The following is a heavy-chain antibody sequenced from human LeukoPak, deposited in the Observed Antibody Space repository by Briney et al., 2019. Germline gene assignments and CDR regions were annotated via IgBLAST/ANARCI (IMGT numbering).Heavy chain of an antibody. V-gene: IGHV1-18*01. Sequence: ASVKVSCKASGYTFTSYAITWVRQAPGQGLEWMGWISSYNGNTNYAQKLQGRVTMTTETSTSTAYMELRSLRSDDTAVYYCAKVRFNGDYFPLDYWGQGTLVTVSS. CDR1: GYTFTSYA. D-gene: IGHD4-17*01. J-gene: IGHJ4*02. CDR2: ISSYNGNT. CDR3: AKVRFNGDYFPLDY.